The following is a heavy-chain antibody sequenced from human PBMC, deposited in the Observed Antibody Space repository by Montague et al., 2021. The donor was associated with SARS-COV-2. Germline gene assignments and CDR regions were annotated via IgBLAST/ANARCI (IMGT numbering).Heavy chain of an antibody. Sequence: SLRLSCAASGFTFDDYAMHWVRQAPGKGLEWVSLINGDGLTTLVTDSVEGRFIISRDNSKNSLYLQMKSLRTEVTALYFCVKDMSEFDDLNAFDVWGQGTQVTVSS. CDR3: VKDMSEFDDLNAFDV. D-gene: IGHD3-10*01. V-gene: IGHV3-43*02. J-gene: IGHJ3*01. CDR1: GFTFDDYA. CDR2: INGDGLTT.